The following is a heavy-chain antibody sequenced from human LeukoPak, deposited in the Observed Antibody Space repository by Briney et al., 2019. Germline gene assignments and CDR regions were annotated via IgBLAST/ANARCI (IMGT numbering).Heavy chain of an antibody. CDR2: IYPLETT. CDR3: ARGGYYGSGNDFRFDP. Sequence: SETLSLTCTVSGDSVNSGAYYWSWLRQPAGKEPEWIGRIYPLETTNYNPSLKSRVAISVDTSKNQFSLKLSSVTAADTAIYYCARGGYYGSGNDFRFDPWGQGTLVTVSS. J-gene: IGHJ5*02. CDR1: GDSVNSGAYY. V-gene: IGHV4-61*10. D-gene: IGHD3-10*01.